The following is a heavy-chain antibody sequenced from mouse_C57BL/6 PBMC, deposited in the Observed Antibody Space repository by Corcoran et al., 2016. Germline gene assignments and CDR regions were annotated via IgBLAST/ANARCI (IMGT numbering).Heavy chain of an antibody. V-gene: IGHV9-3*01. CDR1: GYTFTTYG. CDR2: INTYSGVP. J-gene: IGHJ4*01. Sequence: QIQLAQSGPELKKPGETVKISCKASGYTFTTYGMSWVKQAPGKGLKWMGWINTYSGVPTYADDFKGRFAFSLETSASTAYLQINNLKNEDTATYFCARWDGNYYYAMDYWGQGTSVTVSS. CDR3: ARWDGNYYYAMDY. D-gene: IGHD2-1*01.